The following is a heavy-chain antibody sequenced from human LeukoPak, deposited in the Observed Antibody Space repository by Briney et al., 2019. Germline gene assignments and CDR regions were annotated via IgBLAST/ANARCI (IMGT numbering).Heavy chain of an antibody. V-gene: IGHV4-34*01. CDR1: GGSFSGYY. CDR2: INHSGST. J-gene: IGHJ6*02. CDR3: ARGKNGQGGSGSYWTFYYYYGMGV. D-gene: IGHD3-10*01. Sequence: SETLSLTCAVYGGSFSGYYWSWIRQPPGKGLEWIGEINHSGSTNYNPSLKSRVTISVDTSKNQFSLKLSSVTAADTAVYYCARGKNGQGGSGSYWTFYYYYGMGVWGQGTTVTVSS.